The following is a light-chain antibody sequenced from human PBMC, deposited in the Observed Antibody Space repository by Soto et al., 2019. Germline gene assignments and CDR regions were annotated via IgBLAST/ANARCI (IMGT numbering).Light chain of an antibody. CDR2: DTS. CDR3: QQYGSSPRT. V-gene: IGKV3-20*01. Sequence: ESAVAKSAVTLSFSPWERATLSCRASQTVSNKVAWYQHKPGQAPRLLIYDTSNRATGIPARFSGSGSGTDFTLTINRLEPEDFAVYYCQQYGSSPRTFGQGTKVDIK. J-gene: IGKJ1*01. CDR1: QTVSNK.